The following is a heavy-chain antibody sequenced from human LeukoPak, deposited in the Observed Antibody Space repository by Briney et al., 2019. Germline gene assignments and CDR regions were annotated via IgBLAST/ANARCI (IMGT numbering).Heavy chain of an antibody. CDR2: IKSKTDGGTT. CDR3: TTCGYDRCGAFDI. V-gene: IGHV3-15*01. D-gene: IGHD5-12*01. J-gene: IGHJ3*02. CDR1: EFPFTRAW. Sequence: GGSLRLSCAVSEFPFTRAWMTWVRQAPGQGLEWVGRIKSKTDGGTTDYAAPVKGRFSISRDDSKNTLYLQMNSLETEDTAMYYCTTCGYDRCGAFDIWGQGTVVTVSS.